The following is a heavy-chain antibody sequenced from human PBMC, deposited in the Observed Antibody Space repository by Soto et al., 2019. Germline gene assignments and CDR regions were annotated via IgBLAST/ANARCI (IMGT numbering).Heavy chain of an antibody. CDR1: GYTFRNYD. CDR2: ISISKGKT. J-gene: IGHJ6*02. D-gene: IGHD5-12*01. V-gene: IGHV1-18*01. CDR3: ARKGYIGNFGLDV. Sequence: QVQLVQSGAEVKRPGASVKVSCKASGYTFRNYDVAWVRRAPGHGLEWMGWISISKGKTYYQESLQGRVTMTMDTGTTTAYMEVRSLSSYDTAVYYCARKGYIGNFGLDVWGQGTTVTVSS.